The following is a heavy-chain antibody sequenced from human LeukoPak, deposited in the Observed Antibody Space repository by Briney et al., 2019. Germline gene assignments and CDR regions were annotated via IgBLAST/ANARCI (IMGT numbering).Heavy chain of an antibody. Sequence: PSETLSLTCAVYGGSFSGYYWSWVRQPPGKGLEWIGEINHSGSTNYNPALKSRVTISVDTSKNQFFLKLSSVTAADTAVYYCARGGDIAIDYWGQGTLVTVSS. CDR1: GGSFSGYY. J-gene: IGHJ4*02. CDR3: ARGGDIAIDY. V-gene: IGHV4-34*01. D-gene: IGHD6-13*01. CDR2: INHSGST.